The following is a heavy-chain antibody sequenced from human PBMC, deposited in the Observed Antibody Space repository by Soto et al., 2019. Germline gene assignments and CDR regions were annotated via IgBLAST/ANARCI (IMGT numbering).Heavy chain of an antibody. V-gene: IGHV3-23*01. D-gene: IGHD4-17*01. J-gene: IGHJ5*01. CDR2: LLRSGSTT. CDR1: GFTFTNYA. CDR3: AKDAVSGDGIWLLDS. Sequence: PGGSLRLSCAASGFTFTNYAMTWARQAPGKGLEWVSSLLRSGSTTYYADSVKGRFTISSDISANSLYLQMDSLRAEDTAVYYCAKDAVSGDGIWLLDSWGHGTGVTLXS.